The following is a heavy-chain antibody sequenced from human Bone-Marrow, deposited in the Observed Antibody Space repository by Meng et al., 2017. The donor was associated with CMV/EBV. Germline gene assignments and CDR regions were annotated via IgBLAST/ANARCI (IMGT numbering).Heavy chain of an antibody. J-gene: IGHJ4*02. CDR3: ASGESGSYSYYFDY. V-gene: IGHV1-69*10. D-gene: IGHD1-26*01. Sequence: SVKVSCKASGGTFSSYVISWVRQAPGQGLEWMGGVIPILDITNNAQKFQGRVTITADKSTSTAYMELSSLRSEDTAVYYCASGESGSYSYYFDYWGQGTLVTVSS. CDR2: VIPILDIT. CDR1: GGTFSSYV.